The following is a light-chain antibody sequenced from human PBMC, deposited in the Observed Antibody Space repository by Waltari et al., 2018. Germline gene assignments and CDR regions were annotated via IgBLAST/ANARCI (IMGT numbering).Light chain of an antibody. CDR3: SLYMGSGIWV. J-gene: IGLJ3*02. Sequence: QTVVTQEPSLSVSPGGTVTLTCALSSGSVSTTSYAPWYRQPPGQPPRTLLYKANTRSSGVPDRFSGSILGNKVALTITGSQADDESDYYCSLYMGSGIWVFGGGTKLTVL. V-gene: IGLV8-61*01. CDR1: SGSVSTTSY. CDR2: KAN.